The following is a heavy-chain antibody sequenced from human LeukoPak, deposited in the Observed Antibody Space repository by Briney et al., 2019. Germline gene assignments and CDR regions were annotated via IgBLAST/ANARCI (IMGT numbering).Heavy chain of an antibody. CDR3: SRGPKRITIFGVVIIGAIWFDP. CDR2: IYYSGST. J-gene: IGHJ5*02. D-gene: IGHD3-3*01. CDR1: GGSISSTRYY. V-gene: IGHV4-39*01. Sequence: PSETLSLTCTVSGGSISSTRYYWGWIRQPPGNGLEWIGSIYYSGSTYYNPSLKSRVTMSVDTSKNQFSLKLSSVTAADTAVYYCSRGPKRITIFGVVIIGAIWFDPWGQGTLVTVSS.